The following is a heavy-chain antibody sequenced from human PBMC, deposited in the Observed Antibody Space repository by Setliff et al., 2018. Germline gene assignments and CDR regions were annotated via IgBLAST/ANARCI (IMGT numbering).Heavy chain of an antibody. D-gene: IGHD3-22*01. J-gene: IGHJ6*03. CDR1: GGTFSTYG. CDR3: AREEGYYYDSTDYYYMDV. V-gene: IGHV1-69*13. CDR2: IMPIFGTI. Sequence: ASVKVSCKASGGTFSTYGITWVRQAPGQGLEWVGGIMPIFGTINYAQKFQGRVTITADESTSTVYMELSSLRSDDTALYYCAREEGYYYDSTDYYYMDVWGKGTTVTVSS.